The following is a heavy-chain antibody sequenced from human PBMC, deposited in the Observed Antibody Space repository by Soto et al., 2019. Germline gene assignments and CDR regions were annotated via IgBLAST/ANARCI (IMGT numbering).Heavy chain of an antibody. CDR3: VRDLNYGFDY. CDR2: ISSGSADF. Sequence: GGSLRLSCAASGFTFSTYSMNWVRQAPGKGLEWLSYISSGSADFYYADSVRGRFTISRDNAKTSLYLHMNSLRDEDTAVYYCVRDLNYGFDYWGQGTLVTVSS. V-gene: IGHV3-48*02. D-gene: IGHD3-10*01. CDR1: GFTFSTYS. J-gene: IGHJ4*02.